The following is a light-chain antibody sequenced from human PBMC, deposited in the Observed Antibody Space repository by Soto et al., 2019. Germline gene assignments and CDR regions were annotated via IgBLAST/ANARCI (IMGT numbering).Light chain of an antibody. CDR1: QSASSY. J-gene: IGKJ1*01. Sequence: EIVLRQSPSTLSLSPGERATLSCRASQSASSYLAWYQQKPGQAPRLLIYDASNRATGIPARFSGSGSGTDFTLTISSLEPEYFAVYYCQQRSNWPTWTFGQGTKVEIK. V-gene: IGKV3-11*01. CDR2: DAS. CDR3: QQRSNWPTWT.